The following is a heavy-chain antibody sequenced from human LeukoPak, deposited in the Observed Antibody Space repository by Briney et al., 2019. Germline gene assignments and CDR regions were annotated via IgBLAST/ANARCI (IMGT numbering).Heavy chain of an antibody. Sequence: GASVKVSCKASGGTFSSYAISWVRQAPGQGLEWMGGIIPIFGTANYAQKFQGRVTITADESTSTAYMELSSLRSEDTAVYYCARVAIEGCSSTSRYANGMDVWGKGTTVTISS. CDR1: GGTFSSYA. J-gene: IGHJ6*04. CDR2: IIPIFGTA. V-gene: IGHV1-69*01. D-gene: IGHD2-2*01. CDR3: ARVAIEGCSSTSRYANGMDV.